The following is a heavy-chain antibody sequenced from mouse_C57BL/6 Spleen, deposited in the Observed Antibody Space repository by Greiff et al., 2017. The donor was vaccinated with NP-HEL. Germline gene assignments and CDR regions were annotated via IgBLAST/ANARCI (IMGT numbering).Heavy chain of an antibody. CDR2: INPGSGGT. J-gene: IGHJ2*01. V-gene: IGHV1-54*01. CDR1: GYAFTNYL. Sequence: QVQLQQSGAELVRPGTSVKVSCKASGYAFTNYLIEWVKQRPGQGLEWIGVINPGSGGTNYNEKFKGQATLTADTSSRTAYMQLSSLTSEDSAVYFCARRVLYDYDEKGFDYWGQGTTLTVSS. CDR3: ARRVLYDYDEKGFDY. D-gene: IGHD2-4*01.